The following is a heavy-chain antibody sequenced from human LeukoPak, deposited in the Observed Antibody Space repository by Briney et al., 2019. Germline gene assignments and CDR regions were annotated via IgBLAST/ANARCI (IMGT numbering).Heavy chain of an antibody. CDR3: AREVGATSAFDI. V-gene: IGHV1-18*01. J-gene: IGHJ3*02. CDR1: DYTCTSYG. D-gene: IGHD1-26*01. Sequence: ASVKVSCKASDYTCTSYGISWVRQAPGQGLEWMGWISAYNGNTNYAQKLQGRVTMTTDTSTSTAYMELRSLRSDDTAVYYCAREVGATSAFDIWGQGTMVTVSS. CDR2: ISAYNGNT.